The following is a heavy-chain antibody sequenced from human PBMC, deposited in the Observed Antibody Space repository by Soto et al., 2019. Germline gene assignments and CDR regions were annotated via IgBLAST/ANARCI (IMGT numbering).Heavy chain of an antibody. V-gene: IGHV4-30-4*01. CDR2: IYYSGST. CDR1: GGSISSGDYY. J-gene: IGHJ4*02. D-gene: IGHD2-21*01. Sequence: PSETLSLTCTVSGGSISSGDYYWSWIRQPPGKGLEWIGYIYYSGSTYYNLSLKSRVTILVDTSKNQSSLKLSSVTAADTAVYYCARQSMTTGPYFDYWGQGTLVTVSS. CDR3: ARQSMTTGPYFDY.